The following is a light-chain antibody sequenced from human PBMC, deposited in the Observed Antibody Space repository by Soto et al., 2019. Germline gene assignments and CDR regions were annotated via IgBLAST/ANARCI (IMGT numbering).Light chain of an antibody. CDR2: GNT. CDR1: SSNIGAGHD. CDR3: QSFDSSLNGWV. J-gene: IGLJ3*02. Sequence: QSVLTQPPSVSGAPGQRVTISCTGSSSNIGAGHDVHWYQQVPGTAPKLLVSGNTNRPSGVPDRFSGSNSGTSASLAITGLQAEDEADYYCQSFDSSLNGWVFRGGTKLTVL. V-gene: IGLV1-40*01.